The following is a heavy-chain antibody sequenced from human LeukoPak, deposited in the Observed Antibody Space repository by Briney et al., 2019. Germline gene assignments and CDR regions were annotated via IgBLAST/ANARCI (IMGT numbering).Heavy chain of an antibody. CDR3: ARDTTSGYDLDY. V-gene: IGHV1-69*04. CDR1: GGTFSSYA. Sequence: GASVKVSCKASGGTFSSYAISWVRQAPGQGLEWMGRIIPILGIANYAQKFQGRVTITADKSTSTAYMELSSLRSEDTAVYYCARDTTSGYDLDYWGQGTLVTVSS. J-gene: IGHJ4*02. CDR2: IIPILGIA. D-gene: IGHD5-12*01.